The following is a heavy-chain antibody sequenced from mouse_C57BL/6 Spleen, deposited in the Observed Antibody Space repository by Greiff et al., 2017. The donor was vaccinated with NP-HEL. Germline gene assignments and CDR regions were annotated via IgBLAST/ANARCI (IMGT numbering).Heavy chain of an antibody. CDR2: INPNNGGT. CDR1: GYTFTDYK. D-gene: IGHD2-4*01. V-gene: IGHV1-18*01. J-gene: IGHJ2*01. Sequence: DVQLQESGPELVKPGASVKIPCKASGYTFTDYKMDWVKQSHGKSLEWIGVINPNNGGTIYNQKFKGKATLTVDKSSSTAYMELRSLTSEDTAVYYCARWGDYPFDYWGQGTTLTVSS. CDR3: ARWGDYPFDY.